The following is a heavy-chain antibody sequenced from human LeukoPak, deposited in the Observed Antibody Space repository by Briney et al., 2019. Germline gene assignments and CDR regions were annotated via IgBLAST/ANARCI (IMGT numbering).Heavy chain of an antibody. V-gene: IGHV3-7*01. CDR3: ARDVPNGFFDY. CDR1: GFIFTSYW. D-gene: IGHD2-8*01. CDR2: INKEGSQK. Sequence: GGSLRLSCAASGFIFTSYWMSWVRQAPGKGLEWVASINKEGSQKKYVDSVKGRFTISRDNAENSLYLQLNSLRAENAAMYFCARDVPNGFFDYWGKGALVTVSS. J-gene: IGHJ4*02.